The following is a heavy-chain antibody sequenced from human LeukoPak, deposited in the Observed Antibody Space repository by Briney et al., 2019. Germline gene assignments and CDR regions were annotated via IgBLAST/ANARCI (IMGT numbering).Heavy chain of an antibody. Sequence: GESLKISCKGSGYSFTSHWIGWVRQMPGTGLEWMGIILPGDSDTRYSPSFPGQVTISVDKSISTAYLQWSSLRASDTAIYYCARQNYDSMTGPNWFDPWGQGTLVTVSS. CDR2: ILPGDSDT. D-gene: IGHD3-9*01. V-gene: IGHV5-51*01. CDR3: ARQNYDSMTGPNWFDP. J-gene: IGHJ5*02. CDR1: GYSFTSHW.